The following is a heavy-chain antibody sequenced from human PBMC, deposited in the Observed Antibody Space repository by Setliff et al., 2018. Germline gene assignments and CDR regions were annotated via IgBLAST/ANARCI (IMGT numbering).Heavy chain of an antibody. Sequence: SETLSLTCTVSGGSISTTDYYWGWIRQPPGKGLEWIGCVYYSGNTYYSPSLKSRVTMFVDTSKNQFSLMLYSVTAADTAIYYCARYDSSGYSENYYFDYWGQGTPVTVSS. CDR1: GGSISTTDYY. J-gene: IGHJ4*02. CDR2: VYYSGNT. D-gene: IGHD3-22*01. CDR3: ARYDSSGYSENYYFDY. V-gene: IGHV4-39*07.